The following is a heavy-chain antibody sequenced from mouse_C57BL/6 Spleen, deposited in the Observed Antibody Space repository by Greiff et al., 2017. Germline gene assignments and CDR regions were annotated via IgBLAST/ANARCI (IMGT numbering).Heavy chain of an antibody. V-gene: IGHV1-69*01. J-gene: IGHJ2*01. D-gene: IGHD1-1*01. Sequence: QVQLQQPGAELVLPGASVKLSCKASGYTFTSSWMHWVKQRPGPGLEWIGEVDPSDSYTNYNQKFKGKSTLTVDKSSSTAYMQLSSLTSEDSAVXYCARSGNGSNFDYWGQGTTLTVSS. CDR3: ARSGNGSNFDY. CDR2: VDPSDSYT. CDR1: GYTFTSSW.